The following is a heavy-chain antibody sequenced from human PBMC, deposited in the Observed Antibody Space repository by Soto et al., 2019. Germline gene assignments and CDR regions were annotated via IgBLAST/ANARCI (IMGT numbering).Heavy chain of an antibody. CDR2: ISGSGGST. CDR3: ARDREPMVRGALTGPGAFDI. V-gene: IGHV3-23*01. D-gene: IGHD3-10*01. Sequence: GWSLRLSCAASGFTFSSYAMSWVRQAPGKGLEWVSAISGSGGSTYYADSVKGRFTISRDNSKNTLYLQMNSLRAEDTAVYYCARDREPMVRGALTGPGAFDIWGQGTMVTVSS. CDR1: GFTFSSYA. J-gene: IGHJ3*02.